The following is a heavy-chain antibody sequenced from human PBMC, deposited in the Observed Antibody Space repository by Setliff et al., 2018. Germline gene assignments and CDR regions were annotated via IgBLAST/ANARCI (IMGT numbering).Heavy chain of an antibody. CDR2: ISGFTGFT. CDR3: LRDRPYSNSPEYSFDV. Sequence: GASVKVSCKASGGTFRTDGFSWVRQAPGQGLEWMGRISGFTGFTQYSQKFKGRVTVTIDKSTSTAYMDLTSLRFDDTAVYYCLRDRPYSNSPEYSFDVWGQGTTVTVSS. CDR1: GGTFRTDG. V-gene: IGHV1-18*01. J-gene: IGHJ3*01. D-gene: IGHD6-6*01.